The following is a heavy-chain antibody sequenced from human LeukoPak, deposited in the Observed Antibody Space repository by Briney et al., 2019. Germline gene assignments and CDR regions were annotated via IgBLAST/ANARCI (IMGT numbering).Heavy chain of an antibody. CDR3: ARSRWGSGSYYHFDY. D-gene: IGHD3-10*01. J-gene: IGHJ4*02. Sequence: APVKVSCKASGYTFTGYYMHWVRQAPGQGLEWMGWINPNSGGTNYAQKFQGRVTMTRDTSISTAYMELSRLRSDDTAVYYCARSRWGSGSYYHFDYWGQGTLVTVSS. CDR2: INPNSGGT. CDR1: GYTFTGYY. V-gene: IGHV1-2*02.